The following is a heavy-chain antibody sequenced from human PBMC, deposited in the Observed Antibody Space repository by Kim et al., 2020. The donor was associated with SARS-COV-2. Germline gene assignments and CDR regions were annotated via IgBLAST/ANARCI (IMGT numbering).Heavy chain of an antibody. D-gene: IGHD3-10*01. V-gene: IGHV3-30*01. Sequence: AYSVKGRFTISLDTSNNTLYLQMTSLRSDDTAVYYCARNGRNTMIRGVIFYWGQGTLVTVSS. CDR3: ARNGRNTMIRGVIFY. J-gene: IGHJ4*02.